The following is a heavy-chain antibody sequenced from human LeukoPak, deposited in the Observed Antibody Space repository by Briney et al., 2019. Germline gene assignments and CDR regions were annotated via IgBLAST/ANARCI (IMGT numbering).Heavy chain of an antibody. D-gene: IGHD3-10*01. J-gene: IGHJ4*02. CDR3: AKDPWSITMVRGVDY. Sequence: GGSLRLSCAASGVTFSSYAMSWVRQAPGKGLEWVSAISGSGGSTYYADSVKGRFTISRDNSKNTLYLQMNSLRAEDTAVYYCAKDPWSITMVRGVDYWGQGTLVTVSS. V-gene: IGHV3-23*01. CDR1: GVTFSSYA. CDR2: ISGSGGST.